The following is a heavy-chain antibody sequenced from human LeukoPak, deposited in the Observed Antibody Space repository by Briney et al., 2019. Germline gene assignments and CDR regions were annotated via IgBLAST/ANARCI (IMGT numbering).Heavy chain of an antibody. D-gene: IGHD5-12*01. V-gene: IGHV4-39*01. CDR2: ISYSGNT. J-gene: IGHJ4*02. CDR3: ARQEEWLLPFDY. Sequence: SSETLSLTCTVSGGSISSYYWGWIRQPPGKGREWIGSISYSGNTYYSPSLKSRITISVDTSKNQFSLKLSSVTAADTAVFYCARQEEWLLPFDYLGQGTLVTVSS. CDR1: GGSISSYY.